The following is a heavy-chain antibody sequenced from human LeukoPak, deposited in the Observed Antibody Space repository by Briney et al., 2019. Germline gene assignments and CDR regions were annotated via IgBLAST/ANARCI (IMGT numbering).Heavy chain of an antibody. V-gene: IGHV3-74*01. CDR3: ARVRYSSSWQIETNRGFHYYYMDV. Sequence: PGGSLRLSCAASRFTFNSYWMHWVRQAPGKGLVWVSRINSDGSSIDYADSVKGRFTISRDNAKNALFLQMNSLRAEDTAVYYCARVRYSSSWQIETNRGFHYYYMDVWGKGTTVTVSS. D-gene: IGHD6-13*01. J-gene: IGHJ6*03. CDR1: RFTFNSYW. CDR2: INSDGSSI.